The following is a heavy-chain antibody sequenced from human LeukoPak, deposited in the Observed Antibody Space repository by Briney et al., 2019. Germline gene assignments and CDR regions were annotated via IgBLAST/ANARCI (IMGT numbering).Heavy chain of an antibody. Sequence: ASVKVSCKASGYTFTSYGISWVRQAPGQGLEWMGWINPNSGGTNYAQKFQGRVTMTRDTSINTAYMEVSRLRSDDTAVYYCASVVRGVTTDYWGQGTLVTVSS. V-gene: IGHV1-2*02. J-gene: IGHJ4*02. CDR3: ASVVRGVTTDY. CDR1: GYTFTSYG. CDR2: INPNSGGT. D-gene: IGHD3-10*01.